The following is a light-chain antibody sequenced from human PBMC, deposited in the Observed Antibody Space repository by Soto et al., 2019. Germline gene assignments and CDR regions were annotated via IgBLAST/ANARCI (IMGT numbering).Light chain of an antibody. CDR3: QHYYGYSPT. J-gene: IGKJ4*01. CDR1: QGISSW. CDR2: AAS. V-gene: IGKV1-5*01. Sequence: DIQMTQSPSSVSASVGDRVTITCRASQGISSWLAWYQQKPGKAPKLLIYAASSLASGVPSRFSGSGSETEFTLTISSLQPDDSATYYCQHYYGYSPTFGGGTKVDIK.